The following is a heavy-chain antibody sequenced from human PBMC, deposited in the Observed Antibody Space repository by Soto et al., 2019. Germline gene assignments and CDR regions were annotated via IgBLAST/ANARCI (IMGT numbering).Heavy chain of an antibody. D-gene: IGHD3-22*01. Sequence: ASVKVSCKASGGTFSSYAISWVRQAPGQGLEWMGGIIPIFGTANYAQKLQGRVTITADESTSTAYMELSSLRSADTAVYYCASSLRNIGLPAPKWLRFDYWGQGTLVTVSS. V-gene: IGHV1-69*13. CDR3: ASSLRNIGLPAPKWLRFDY. J-gene: IGHJ4*02. CDR2: IIPIFGTA. CDR1: GGTFSSYA.